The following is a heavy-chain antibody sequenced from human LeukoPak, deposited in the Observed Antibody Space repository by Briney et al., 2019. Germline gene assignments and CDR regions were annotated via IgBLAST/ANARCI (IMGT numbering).Heavy chain of an antibody. J-gene: IGHJ4*02. Sequence: PSETLSLTCTVSGGSISTYYWSWIRQPPGKGLEWIGYIYYSGSTNYNPSLKSRVTISIDTSKNQFSLKLRSVTAADTAVYYCARHEAVAGSGGDFDYWGQGTLVTVSS. D-gene: IGHD6-19*01. V-gene: IGHV4-59*08. CDR1: GGSISTYY. CDR2: IYYSGST. CDR3: ARHEAVAGSGGDFDY.